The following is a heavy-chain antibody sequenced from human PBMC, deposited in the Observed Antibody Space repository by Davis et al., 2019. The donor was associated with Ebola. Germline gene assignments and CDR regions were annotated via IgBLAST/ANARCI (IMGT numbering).Heavy chain of an antibody. CDR2: IYYSGTT. V-gene: IGHV4-39*01. D-gene: IGHD6-19*01. J-gene: IGHJ5*02. CDR1: NGFINSWNFY. CDR3: ARLRIAVNWFDP. Sequence: PSETLSLTCSVSNGFINSWNFYWGWIRQPPGKGLEWIGSIYYSGTTYYNPSLKSRVTISVDTSKNQFSLKLSSVTAADTAVYYCARLRIAVNWFDPWGQGTLVTVSS.